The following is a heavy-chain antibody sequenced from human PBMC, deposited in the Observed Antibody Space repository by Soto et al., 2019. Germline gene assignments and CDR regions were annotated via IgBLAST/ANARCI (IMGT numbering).Heavy chain of an antibody. V-gene: IGHV1-69*01. CDR3: ARDHGSNSNCYCGE. Sequence: FSSFSNSWERQPPGKRLAWMGGIIPLFGTASSAQKLHGRATITADESTGTAYMELTSLRSEDTALYYRARDHGSNSNCYCGEWGQGT. CDR2: IIPLFGTA. D-gene: IGHD2-2*01. J-gene: IGHJ4*02. CDR1: FSSFS.